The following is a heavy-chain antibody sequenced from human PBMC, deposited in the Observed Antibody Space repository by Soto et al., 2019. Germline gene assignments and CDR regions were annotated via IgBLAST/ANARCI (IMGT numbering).Heavy chain of an antibody. J-gene: IGHJ4*02. Sequence: PETLSLTCAVSGGSISSSNWCSWVRQPPGKGLEWIGEIYHSGSTNYNPSLKSRVTISVDKSKNQFSLKLSSVTAADTAVYYCARGSKDSSGFFDYWGQGTLVTVS. D-gene: IGHD6-19*01. CDR3: ARGSKDSSGFFDY. V-gene: IGHV4-4*03. CDR2: IYHSGST. CDR1: GGSISSSNW.